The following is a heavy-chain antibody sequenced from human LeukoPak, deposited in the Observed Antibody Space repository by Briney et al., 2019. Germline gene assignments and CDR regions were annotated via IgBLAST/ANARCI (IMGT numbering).Heavy chain of an antibody. CDR3: ARGYCSGGSCYLMGAFDI. D-gene: IGHD2-15*01. CDR1: GGTFSSYA. V-gene: IGHV1-69*01. CDR2: IIPIFGTA. J-gene: IGHJ3*02. Sequence: SVKVSCKASGGTFSSYAISWVRQAPGQGLEWMGGIIPIFGTAKYGQKFQGRVTITADESTSTAYMELSSLRSEDTAVYYCARGYCSGGSCYLMGAFDIWGQGTMVTVSS.